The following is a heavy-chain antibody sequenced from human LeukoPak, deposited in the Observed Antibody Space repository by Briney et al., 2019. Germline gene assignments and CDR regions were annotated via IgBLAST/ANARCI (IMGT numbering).Heavy chain of an antibody. D-gene: IGHD4-23*01. CDR3: VRGNDYGGPHY. V-gene: IGHV3-74*01. CDR1: GFTFSSYW. J-gene: IGHJ4*02. Sequence: GGSLRLSCAVSGFTFSSYWMHWVRQAPGKGLVWVSRIDRDGSRINYADSVKGRFTISRDNGKNTLFLQMNSLRAEVAAVYYCVRGNDYGGPHYWGQGTLVTVSS. CDR2: IDRDGSRI.